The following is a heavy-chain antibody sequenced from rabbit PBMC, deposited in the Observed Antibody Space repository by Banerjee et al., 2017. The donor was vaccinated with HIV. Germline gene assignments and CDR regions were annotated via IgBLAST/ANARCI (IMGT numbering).Heavy chain of an antibody. J-gene: IGHJ6*01. V-gene: IGHV1S40*01. CDR2: IYADSSGST. D-gene: IGHD6-1*01. Sequence: QSLEESGGDLVKPGASLTLTCTAPGFSFSTSYVMCWVRQAPGKGLEWIACIYADSSGSTYYANWAKGRFTISKTSSTTVTLQMTSLTAADTATYFCARGYYSYGYVGDAYFSLWGQGTLVTVS. CDR1: GFSFSTSYV. CDR3: ARGYYSYGYVGDAYFSL.